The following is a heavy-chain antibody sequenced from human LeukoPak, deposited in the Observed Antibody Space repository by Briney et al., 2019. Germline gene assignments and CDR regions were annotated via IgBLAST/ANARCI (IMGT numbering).Heavy chain of an antibody. Sequence: GGSLRLSCAASGFTFSDYYMRWHGQAPGKGREWGSYITSSGSTLYSADSVKGRFTISRDNSKNSLYLHMNTPRAEATAVYYCARSDYVSGSYRDAFDFWGQGTMVTVSS. CDR3: ARSDYVSGSYRDAFDF. CDR1: GFTFSDYY. CDR2: ITSSGSTL. J-gene: IGHJ3*01. D-gene: IGHD3-16*02. V-gene: IGHV3-11*04.